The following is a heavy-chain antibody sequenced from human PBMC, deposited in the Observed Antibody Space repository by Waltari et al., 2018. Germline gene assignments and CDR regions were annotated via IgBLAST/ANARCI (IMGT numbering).Heavy chain of an antibody. D-gene: IGHD3-10*01. CDR2: IYYSGGT. CDR3: ATKYGSGSYAFDI. CDR1: GGSISSHY. V-gene: IGHV4-59*11. Sequence: QVQLQESGPGLVKPSETLSLTCTVSGGSISSHYWSWIRQPPGKGLEWIGYIYYSGGTNYNPTLKSQVTRSVDTSKNQFSLKLSSVTAADTAVYYCATKYGSGSYAFDIWGQGTMVTVSS. J-gene: IGHJ3*02.